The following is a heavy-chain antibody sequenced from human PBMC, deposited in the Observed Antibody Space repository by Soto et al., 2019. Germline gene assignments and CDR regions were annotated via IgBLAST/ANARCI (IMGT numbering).Heavy chain of an antibody. V-gene: IGHV3-13*05. CDR2: ISAAGDP. Sequence: EVQLVESGGGLVQPGGSLRLSCEASGFTFRNYDMHWVRQGTGKGLEWVSGISAAGDPDYADSVEGRFTISRENAQNSFFLQMNSLRVGDTAVYYCARTDRDCYGLDVWVQGTTVIVSS. J-gene: IGHJ6*02. CDR3: ARTDRDCYGLDV. CDR1: GFTFRNYD.